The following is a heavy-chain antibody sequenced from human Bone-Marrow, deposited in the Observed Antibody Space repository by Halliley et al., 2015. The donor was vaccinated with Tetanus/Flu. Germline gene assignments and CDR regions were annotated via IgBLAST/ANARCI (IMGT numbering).Heavy chain of an antibody. J-gene: IGHJ4*02. V-gene: IGHV3-23*01. Sequence: AISSFDDTTFYADYVKGRFSISRDNSKNSLHLLMNGLGAEDTAVYSCAKGGGYGDWCAAHWGQGTLVTVSS. CDR3: AKGGGYGDWCAAH. D-gene: IGHD2-21*02. CDR2: ISSFDDTT.